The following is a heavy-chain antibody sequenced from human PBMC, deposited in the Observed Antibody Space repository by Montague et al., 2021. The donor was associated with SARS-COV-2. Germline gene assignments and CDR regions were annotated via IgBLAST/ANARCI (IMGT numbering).Heavy chain of an antibody. Sequence: TLSLTCTVSGGSISSGSYYWSWIRQPVGKGPEWIGRISISGSTNYNPSLKSRVTISVDTSKNQFSLKLSSVTAADTAVYYCARDIAVADLFDYWGQGTLVTVSS. CDR1: GGSISSGSYY. D-gene: IGHD6-19*01. V-gene: IGHV4-61*02. CDR2: ISISGST. CDR3: ARDIAVADLFDY. J-gene: IGHJ4*02.